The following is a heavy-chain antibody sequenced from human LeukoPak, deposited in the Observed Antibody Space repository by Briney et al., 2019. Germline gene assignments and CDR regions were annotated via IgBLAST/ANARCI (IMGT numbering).Heavy chain of an antibody. J-gene: IGHJ3*02. CDR3: ARDPDPFSRLSVFDI. CDR1: GDSVSSSSAA. V-gene: IGHV6-1*01. Sequence: SQTLSLTCAISGDSVSSSSAAWSWIRQSPSRGLEWLGRTYYRSKWYNDYAVSVKSRITINPDTSKNQFSLQLNSMTPEDTAVYYCARDPDPFSRLSVFDIWGQGTMVTVSS. D-gene: IGHD3-16*02. CDR2: TYYRSKWYN.